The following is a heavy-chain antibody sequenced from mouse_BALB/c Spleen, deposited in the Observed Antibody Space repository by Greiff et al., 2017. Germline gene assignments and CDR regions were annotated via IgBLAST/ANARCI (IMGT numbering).Heavy chain of an antibody. V-gene: IGHV3-8*02. D-gene: IGHD2-4*01. CDR1: GDSITSGY. Sequence: EVNLVESGPSLVKPSQTLSLTCSVTGDSITSGYWNWIRKFPGNKLEYMGYISYSGSTYYNPSLKSRISITRDTSKNQYYLQLNSVTTEDTATYYCARGYYDYVWFAYWGQGTLVTVSA. CDR2: ISYSGST. J-gene: IGHJ3*01. CDR3: ARGYYDYVWFAY.